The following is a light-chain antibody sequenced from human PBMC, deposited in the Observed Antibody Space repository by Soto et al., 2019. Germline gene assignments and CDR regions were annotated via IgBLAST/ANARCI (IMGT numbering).Light chain of an antibody. CDR3: QQSDSTPWT. Sequence: DIQMTQSPSSLSASIGDRVTISCRASQSISSSLNWYQQRPGKAPKLLIYAASNLQSGGPSRFSGSGSGTDFTLAISSLQPEDFATYHCQQSDSTPWTFGHGTKVEIK. J-gene: IGKJ1*01. V-gene: IGKV1-39*01. CDR2: AAS. CDR1: QSISSS.